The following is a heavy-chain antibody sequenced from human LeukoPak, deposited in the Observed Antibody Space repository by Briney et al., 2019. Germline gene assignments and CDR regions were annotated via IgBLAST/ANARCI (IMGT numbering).Heavy chain of an antibody. Sequence: ASVKVSCKASGYTFTSYAMNWVRRDPGQGLEWMGWISAYNGNTNYAQKLQGRVTMTTDTSTSTAYMELRSLRSDDTAVYYCARREGGIYDSSGYYYAYWGQGTLVTVSS. CDR3: ARREGGIYDSSGYYYAY. D-gene: IGHD3-22*01. J-gene: IGHJ4*02. CDR2: ISAYNGNT. CDR1: GYTFTSYA. V-gene: IGHV1-18*01.